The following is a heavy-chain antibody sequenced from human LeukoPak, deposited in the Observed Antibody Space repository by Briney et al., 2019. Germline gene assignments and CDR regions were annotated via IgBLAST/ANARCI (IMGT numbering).Heavy chain of an antibody. V-gene: IGHV3-73*01. Sequence: GGSLRLSCAASGFTFSGSAMHWVRQASGEGLEWVGRIRSKANSYATAYAASVKGRFTISRDDSKNTAYLQMNSLKTEDTAVYYCTSPSSTVTAGWYYYMDVWGKGTTVTVSS. CDR1: GFTFSGSA. CDR2: IRSKANSYAT. CDR3: TSPSSTVTAGWYYYMDV. J-gene: IGHJ6*03. D-gene: IGHD4-11*01.